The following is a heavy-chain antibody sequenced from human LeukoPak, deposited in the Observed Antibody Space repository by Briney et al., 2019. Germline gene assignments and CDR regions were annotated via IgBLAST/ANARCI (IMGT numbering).Heavy chain of an antibody. CDR1: GYTFSNFN. Sequence: ASVKVSCKASGYTFSNFNMNWVRQAPGQGLEWMGILNPSGGSTRYAQKFQGRVTMTRDTSTSTVYMELSSLRSEDTAVYYCARGSSSGAYYFDYWGQGALVTVSS. CDR3: ARGSSSGAYYFDY. V-gene: IGHV1-46*01. CDR2: LNPSGGST. J-gene: IGHJ4*02. D-gene: IGHD3-22*01.